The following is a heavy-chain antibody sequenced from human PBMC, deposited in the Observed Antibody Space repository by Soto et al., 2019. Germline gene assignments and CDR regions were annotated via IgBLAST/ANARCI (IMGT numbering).Heavy chain of an antibody. Sequence: TLSLTCTVSGGSISSGGYYWSWIRQHPGKGLEWIGYIYYSGSTYYNPSLKSRVTISVDTSKNQFSLKLSSVTAADTAVYYCARDSSSWYNSALNYYYGMDVWGQGTTVTVSS. CDR1: GGSISSGGYY. CDR2: IYYSGST. V-gene: IGHV4-31*03. CDR3: ARDSSSWYNSALNYYYGMDV. J-gene: IGHJ6*02. D-gene: IGHD6-13*01.